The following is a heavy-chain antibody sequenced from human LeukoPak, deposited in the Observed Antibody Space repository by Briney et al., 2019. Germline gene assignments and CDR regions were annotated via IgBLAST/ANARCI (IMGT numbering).Heavy chain of an antibody. D-gene: IGHD1-26*01. CDR3: VRHGSEGGATHLDS. CDR1: GGPISGYY. Sequence: SETLSLTCTVSGGPISGYYWSWIRQPPGKGLEWIAYIYYSGNTHYNPSLKSRVTISVDTSKNQFSLQLKSVTAADTAVYYCVRHGSEGGATHLDSWGQGTLLTVSS. CDR2: IYYSGNT. J-gene: IGHJ4*02. V-gene: IGHV4-59*08.